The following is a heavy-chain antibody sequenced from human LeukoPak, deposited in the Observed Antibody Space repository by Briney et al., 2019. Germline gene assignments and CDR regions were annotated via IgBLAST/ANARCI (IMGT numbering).Heavy chain of an antibody. CDR2: IYYSGST. D-gene: IGHD3-9*01. Sequence: SETLSLTCTVSGGSISSSSYYWGWIRQPPGKGLEWIGSIYYSGSTYYNPSLKSRVTISVDTSKNQFSLKLSSVTAADTAVYYCARPDILTGPFDYWGQGTLVTVSS. CDR1: GGSISSSSYY. V-gene: IGHV4-39*07. CDR3: ARPDILTGPFDY. J-gene: IGHJ4*02.